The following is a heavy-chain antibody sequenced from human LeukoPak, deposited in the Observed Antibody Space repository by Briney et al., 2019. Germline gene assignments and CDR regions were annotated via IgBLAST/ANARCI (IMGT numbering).Heavy chain of an antibody. CDR2: IYYSGST. V-gene: IGHV4-30-4*01. CDR1: GGSISSGDYY. CDR3: ARGTSGYDYEPDYYYGMDV. Sequence: SETLSLTCTVSGGSISSGDYYWRWIRQPPGKGLEWIGYIYYSGSTYYNPSLKSRVTISVDTSKNQFSLKLSSVTAADTAVYYCARGTSGYDYEPDYYYGMDVWGQGTTVTVSS. D-gene: IGHD5-12*01. J-gene: IGHJ6*02.